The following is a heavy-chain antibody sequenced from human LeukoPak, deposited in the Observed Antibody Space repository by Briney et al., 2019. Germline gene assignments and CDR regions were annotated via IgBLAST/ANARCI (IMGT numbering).Heavy chain of an antibody. Sequence: ASVKISCKVSGYTFTDYYMHWVQQAPGKGLEWMGLVDPEDGETIYAEKFQGRVTITADTSTGTAYMELSSLRSEDTAVYYCATSGDSSGYTFDYWGQGTLVTVSS. CDR3: ATSGDSSGYTFDY. CDR2: VDPEDGET. CDR1: GYTFTDYY. J-gene: IGHJ4*02. V-gene: IGHV1-69-2*01. D-gene: IGHD3-22*01.